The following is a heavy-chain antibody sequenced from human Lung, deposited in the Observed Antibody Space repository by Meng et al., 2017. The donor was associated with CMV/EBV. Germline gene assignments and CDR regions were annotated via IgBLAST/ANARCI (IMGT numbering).Heavy chain of an antibody. J-gene: IGHJ4*02. CDR2: IRYDGINK. V-gene: IGHV3-30*02. Sequence: GESLKISCAVSGFTFSSYGMHWVRQAPGKGLEWVTFIRYDGINKYYADSVKGRFTISRDNSKNTLYLQMNSLRAEDTAVYYCAKRTLYGGNSVPDGGGSYYWGQGTLVTVSS. CDR1: GFTFSSYG. D-gene: IGHD4-23*01. CDR3: AKRTLYGGNSVPDGGGSYY.